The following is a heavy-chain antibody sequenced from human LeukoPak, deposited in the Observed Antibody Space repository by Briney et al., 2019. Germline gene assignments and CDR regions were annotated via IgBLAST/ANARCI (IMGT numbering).Heavy chain of an antibody. Sequence: GGSLRLSCAASGFTFSSYAMHWVRQAPGKGLEWVANIKPDGSEKYYVDSVKGRFTISRDNAKNSLYLQMNSLRPEDTAVYYCARGGYSYSFWSQGTLVTVSS. CDR1: GFTFSSYA. V-gene: IGHV3-7*01. CDR2: IKPDGSEK. D-gene: IGHD5-18*01. CDR3: ARGGYSYSF. J-gene: IGHJ4*02.